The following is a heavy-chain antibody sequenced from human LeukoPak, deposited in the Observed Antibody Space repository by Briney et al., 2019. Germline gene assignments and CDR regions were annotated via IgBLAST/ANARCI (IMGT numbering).Heavy chain of an antibody. D-gene: IGHD3-22*01. CDR1: GYTFTGYY. V-gene: IGHV1-8*02. J-gene: IGHJ6*03. Sequence: GASVKVSCKTSGYTFTGYYMHWVRQAPGQGLEWMGWMNPNSGNTAYAQRFQGRVTMTRDTSTSTAYMEVSSLRSEDTAVYYCARGNYYETRGSYRDYYYMDVWGKGTTVIISS. CDR3: ARGNYYETRGSYRDYYYMDV. CDR2: MNPNSGNT.